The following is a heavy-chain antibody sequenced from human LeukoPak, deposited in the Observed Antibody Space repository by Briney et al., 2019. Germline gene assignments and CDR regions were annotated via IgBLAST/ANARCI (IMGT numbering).Heavy chain of an antibody. D-gene: IGHD3-16*01. V-gene: IGHV5-51*01. J-gene: IGHJ4*02. CDR1: GYTFDIYW. CDR3: ARGPGYYYGYLDY. CDR2: IYPGDSDT. Sequence: GESLKISCKGSGYTFDIYWIGWVRQMPGKGLEWMGIIYPGDSDTRYSPSFQGQVSISADKSISTAYLQWSSLAASDSAMYYCARGPGYYYGYLDYWGQGTLVSVSS.